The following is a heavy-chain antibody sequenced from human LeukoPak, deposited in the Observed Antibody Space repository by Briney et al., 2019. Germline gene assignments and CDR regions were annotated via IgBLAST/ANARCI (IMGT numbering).Heavy chain of an antibody. D-gene: IGHD5-12*01. CDR1: GFTFSSYG. V-gene: IGHV3-33*08. J-gene: IGHJ4*02. CDR2: IWYDGSNK. CDR3: ARVPTPSKGGYSGYDMYYFDY. Sequence: PGGSLRLSCAASGFTFSSYGMHWVRQAPGKGLEWVAVIWYDGSNKYYADSVKGRFTISRDNSKNTLYLQMNSLRAEDTAVYYCARVPTPSKGGYSGYDMYYFDYWGQGTLVTVPS.